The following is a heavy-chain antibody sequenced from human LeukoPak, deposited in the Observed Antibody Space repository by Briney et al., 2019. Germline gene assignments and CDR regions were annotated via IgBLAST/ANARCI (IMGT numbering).Heavy chain of an antibody. D-gene: IGHD2-8*02. J-gene: IGHJ4*02. CDR2: INHSGRT. CDR1: GGSFSDPY. Sequence: SETLSLTCSVHGGSFSDPYWSWIRQTPGKGLEWIGEINHSGRTNHNPSLKSRVTLEVDRSKNQFSLKLNSVTAADTAVYYCAREEGREGSHTGLWGQGTLVTVSS. V-gene: IGHV4-34*01. CDR3: AREEGREGSHTGL.